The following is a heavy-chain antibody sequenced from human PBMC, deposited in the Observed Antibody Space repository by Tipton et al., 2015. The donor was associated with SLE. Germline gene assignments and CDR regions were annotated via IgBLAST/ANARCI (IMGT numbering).Heavy chain of an antibody. V-gene: IGHV4-39*07. J-gene: IGHJ6*03. CDR3: AREGNGYYMDV. Sequence: TLSLTCSVSGGSISSNYWGWIRQLPGKGLEWMGSVFDSGNTYYNPSLKSRVTISVDTSKNQFSLKLTSVTAADTAVYYCAREGNGYYMDVWGKGTTVTVSS. CDR2: VFDSGNT. CDR1: GGSISSNY. D-gene: IGHD3-16*01.